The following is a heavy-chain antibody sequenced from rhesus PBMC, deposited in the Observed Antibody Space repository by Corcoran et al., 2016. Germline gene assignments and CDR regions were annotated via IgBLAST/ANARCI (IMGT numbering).Heavy chain of an antibody. CDR1: GSSFRRGYY. J-gene: IGHJ2*01. Sequence: QVRLQESGPGMVKPSAPLSITRAVAGSSFRRGYYWGWRRRPHGTGPERIGYIHGSGGSNYLNPSLKSRVTLSVDTSKNQLSLKLSSVTAADTAVYYCARGLTTVATPPYWYFDLWGPGTPITISS. V-gene: IGHV4S14*01. CDR2: IHGSGGSN. D-gene: IGHD4-29*01. CDR3: ARGLTTVATPPYWYFDL.